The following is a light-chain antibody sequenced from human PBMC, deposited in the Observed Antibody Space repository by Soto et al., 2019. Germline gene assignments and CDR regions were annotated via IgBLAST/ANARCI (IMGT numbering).Light chain of an antibody. J-gene: IGKJ1*01. CDR2: AAS. Sequence: DIQMTQSPSSLSASVGDRVTITCRASQIISTYLNWYHQRAVLAPRLLIYAASSLQSGVPPRFSGSGSGTEFTLTISSLQPDDFATYYCQHYNSYSEAFGQGTKVDIK. CDR1: QIISTY. CDR3: QHYNSYSEA. V-gene: IGKV1-16*01.